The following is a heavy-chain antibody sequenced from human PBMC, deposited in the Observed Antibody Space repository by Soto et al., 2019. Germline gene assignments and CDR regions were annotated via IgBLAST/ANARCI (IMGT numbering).Heavy chain of an antibody. D-gene: IGHD1-1*01. CDR1: GGTFSSYA. Sequence: QVQLVQSGAEVKKPGSSVKVSCKASGGTFSSYAISWVRQAPGQGLEWMGGIIPIFGTANYAQKFQGRVTITADESTSTAYMELSSLRSEDTAVYYYARNGRTGTLYYSGMDVWGQGTTVTVSS. CDR2: IIPIFGTA. J-gene: IGHJ6*02. CDR3: ARNGRTGTLYYSGMDV. V-gene: IGHV1-69*12.